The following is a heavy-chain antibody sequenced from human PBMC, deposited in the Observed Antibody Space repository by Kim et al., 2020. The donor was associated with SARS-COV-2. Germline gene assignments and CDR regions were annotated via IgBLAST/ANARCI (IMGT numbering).Heavy chain of an antibody. Sequence: SETLSLTCTVSGGSISSYYWSWIRQPAGKGLEWIGRIYTSGSTNYNPSLKSRVTMSVDTSKNQFSLKLSSVTAADTAVYYCARDSCSGGSCYPDYWGQGTLVTVSS. CDR3: ARDSCSGGSCYPDY. CDR2: IYTSGST. V-gene: IGHV4-4*07. J-gene: IGHJ4*02. CDR1: GGSISSYY. D-gene: IGHD2-15*01.